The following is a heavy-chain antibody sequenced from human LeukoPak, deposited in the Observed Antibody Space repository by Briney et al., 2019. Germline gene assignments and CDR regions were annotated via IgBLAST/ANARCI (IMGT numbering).Heavy chain of an antibody. CDR3: ARDSWGACSTSCYSSAFDI. CDR1: GGTFSGYY. D-gene: IGHD2-2*02. J-gene: IGHJ3*02. CDR2: SNDSGGT. V-gene: IGHV4-34*01. Sequence: PSETLSLTCAVYGGTFSGYYWSWIRQPPGKRLEWVGESNDSGGTNYNPSLKSRVTISADKSKNQVSLKLTSVTAADTAVYYCARDSWGACSTSCYSSAFDIWGQGTMVTVSS.